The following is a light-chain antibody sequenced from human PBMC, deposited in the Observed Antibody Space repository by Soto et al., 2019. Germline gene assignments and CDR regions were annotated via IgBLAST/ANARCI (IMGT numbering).Light chain of an antibody. CDR2: GAS. Sequence: IGLTQSPCTLSLSPGETVTLSCRASQSVTSSNLAWYQQKPGQAPRLHIYGASYRATGIADKFTGGGSGADFSLTISRLEPEDFAVYFCQHYGASQYTFGQGTKLEIK. CDR1: QSVTSSN. V-gene: IGKV3-20*01. CDR3: QHYGASQYT. J-gene: IGKJ2*01.